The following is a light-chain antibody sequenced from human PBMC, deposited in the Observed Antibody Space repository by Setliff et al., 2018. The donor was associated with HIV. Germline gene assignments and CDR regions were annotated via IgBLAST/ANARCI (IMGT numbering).Light chain of an antibody. CDR2: DAS. V-gene: IGLV7-46*02. CDR3: LVFYSSSRRV. CDR1: GEYVTSGHF. Sequence: QAVVTQEASLTVSPGETVTLTCGSDGEYVTSGHFPSWFQQKPGQAPRTLISDASFKQPWTPARFSGSLLGGKATLTLLDVQPEDEADYYCLVFYSSSRRVFGTGTKVTVL. J-gene: IGLJ1*01.